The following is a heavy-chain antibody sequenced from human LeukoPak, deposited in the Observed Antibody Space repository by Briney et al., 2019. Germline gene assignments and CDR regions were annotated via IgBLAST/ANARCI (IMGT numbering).Heavy chain of an antibody. CDR2: IWYDGNHD. CDR1: GFTFSHNS. CDR3: AKEGDYCSSSGCHKRGLHF. J-gene: IGHJ4*02. V-gene: IGHV3-33*06. D-gene: IGHD2-2*01. Sequence: PGGSLSLFCAASGFTFSHNSMHWVRQAPGKGLAWVAVIWYDGNHDTYTDSVKGRFTVSRDNSKYVLHLQMNSLRVEVTDVYQCAKEGDYCSSSGCHKRGLHFWGQGTRVSVSS.